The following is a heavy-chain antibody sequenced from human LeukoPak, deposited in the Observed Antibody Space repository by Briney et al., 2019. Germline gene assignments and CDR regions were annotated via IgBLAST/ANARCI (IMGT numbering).Heavy chain of an antibody. CDR1: GGSISAYY. V-gene: IGHV4-59*01. J-gene: IGHJ5*02. Sequence: PSETLSLTCTVSGGSISAYYWSWIRQPPGRGLEWIGYVYYSGSTNYNPSLKSRVTISVDTSKNQFSLKLSSVIAADTAIYYCARDLRYDSTSWGWFDPWGQGTLVTVSS. D-gene: IGHD3-22*01. CDR3: ARDLRYDSTSWGWFDP. CDR2: VYYSGST.